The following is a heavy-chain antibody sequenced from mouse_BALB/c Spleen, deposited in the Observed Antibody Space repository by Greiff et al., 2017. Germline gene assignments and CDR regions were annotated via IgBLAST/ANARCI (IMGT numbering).Heavy chain of an antibody. CDR2: IRNKANGYTT. CDR1: GFTFTDYY. CDR3: ARDDDWFAY. V-gene: IGHV7-3*02. J-gene: IGHJ3*01. Sequence: EVQGVESGGGLVQPGGSLRLSCATSGFTFTDYYMSWVRQPPGKALEWLGFIRNKANGYTTEYSASVKGRFTISRDNSQSILYLQMNTLRAEDSATYYCARDDDWFAYWGQGTLVTVYA.